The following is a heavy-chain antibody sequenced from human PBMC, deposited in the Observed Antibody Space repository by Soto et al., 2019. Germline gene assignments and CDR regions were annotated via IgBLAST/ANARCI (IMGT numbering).Heavy chain of an antibody. V-gene: IGHV1-3*05. Sequence: QVQLVQSGAEEKKPGASVKVSCKASGYTFTSYTIHWVRQAPGQRLEWMGWINTGNGNTKYSQKFQGRVTITRDTSASTGYMELSSLRSEDTAVYYCARDRGGYCSGGSCSHIYWFDPWGQGTLVTVSS. D-gene: IGHD2-15*01. J-gene: IGHJ5*02. CDR1: GYTFTSYT. CDR2: INTGNGNT. CDR3: ARDRGGYCSGGSCSHIYWFDP.